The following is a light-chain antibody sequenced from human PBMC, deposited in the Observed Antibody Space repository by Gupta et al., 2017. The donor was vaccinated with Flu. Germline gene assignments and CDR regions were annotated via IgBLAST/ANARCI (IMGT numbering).Light chain of an antibody. Sequence: ISGWSSQSLLQSSGHNYLGWYLQKPEQSPQLLIYLGAIRACGVPCSFSGSGSGTDFTLKINRVEAVDVGFYFCMQALQTPLTFGGGTKVEIQ. CDR3: MQALQTPLT. CDR2: LGA. J-gene: IGKJ4*01. V-gene: IGKV2-28*01. CDR1: QSLLQSSGHNY.